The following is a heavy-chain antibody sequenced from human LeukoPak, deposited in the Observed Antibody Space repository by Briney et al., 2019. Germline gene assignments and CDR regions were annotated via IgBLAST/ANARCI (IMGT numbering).Heavy chain of an antibody. J-gene: IGHJ4*02. Sequence: GGSLRLSCAASGFTFSSYSMNWVRQASGKGLEWVSSISSSSGYIYYADSVKGRFTISRDNAKNSLYLQMNSLRAEDTAVYYCARAPGSNYWGQGTLVTVSS. V-gene: IGHV3-21*01. CDR1: GFTFSSYS. CDR3: ARAPGSNY. CDR2: ISSSSGYI.